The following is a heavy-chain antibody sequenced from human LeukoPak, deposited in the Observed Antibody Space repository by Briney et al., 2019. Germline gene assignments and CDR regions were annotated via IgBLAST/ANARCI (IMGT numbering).Heavy chain of an antibody. Sequence: GGSLRLSCGASGFTFSSHEMNWVRQAPGKGLEWVSAISGSGGSTYYADSVKGRFTISRDNSKNTLYLQMNSLRAEDTAVYYCAKDGGEYYDILTGYYPRLYYMDVWGKGTTVTISS. J-gene: IGHJ6*03. CDR3: AKDGGEYYDILTGYYPRLYYMDV. D-gene: IGHD3-9*01. CDR2: ISGSGGST. V-gene: IGHV3-23*01. CDR1: GFTFSSHE.